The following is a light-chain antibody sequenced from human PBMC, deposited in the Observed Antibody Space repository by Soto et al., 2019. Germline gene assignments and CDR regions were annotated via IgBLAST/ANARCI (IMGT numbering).Light chain of an antibody. CDR3: QKYGNFWT. CDR2: GAS. V-gene: IGKV3-20*01. Sequence: EVVMTQSPSTLSMAPWESSTLSFRASQNVSSNLLVWYQQHPGQAPRLLIYGASSRATGIPDRFSGSGSGTDFSLTIRRLEPDDFAVYYCQKYGNFWTFGQGTKVDI. CDR1: QNVSSNL. J-gene: IGKJ1*01.